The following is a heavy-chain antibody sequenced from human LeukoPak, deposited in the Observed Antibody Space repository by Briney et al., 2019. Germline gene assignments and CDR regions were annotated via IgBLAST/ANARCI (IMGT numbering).Heavy chain of an antibody. Sequence: KPGGSLRLSCAASTFTFSSYNMNWVRQAPGKGLEWVSSISSSGTYIYYRDSVKGRFTISRDNAENSLYLEMNSLRVEDTAIYYCVRDRGSYRPIDYWGQGTLVTVSS. CDR1: TFTFSSYN. D-gene: IGHD1-26*01. V-gene: IGHV3-21*01. CDR2: ISSSGTYI. J-gene: IGHJ4*02. CDR3: VRDRGSYRPIDY.